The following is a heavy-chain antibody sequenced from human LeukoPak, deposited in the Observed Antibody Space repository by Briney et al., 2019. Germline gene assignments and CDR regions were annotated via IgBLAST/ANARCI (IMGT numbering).Heavy chain of an antibody. CDR1: GGSINSGSYY. Sequence: SETLSLTCTVSGGSINSGSYYWSWIRQPAGKGLEWIGRIYTSGSTNYNPSLKSRVTISLDTSKNQFSLNLSSVTAADTALYYCARHYYGSGSFHYWGQGTLVTVSS. V-gene: IGHV4-61*02. D-gene: IGHD3-10*01. CDR2: IYTSGST. CDR3: ARHYYGSGSFHY. J-gene: IGHJ4*02.